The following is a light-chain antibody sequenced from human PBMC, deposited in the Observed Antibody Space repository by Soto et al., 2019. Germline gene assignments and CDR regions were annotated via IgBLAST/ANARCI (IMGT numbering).Light chain of an antibody. Sequence: EIVLTKSPGTLSLSPGDSATLSCRASQTVSFIYLAWYQQKPGQAPRLLIYVASSRATGIPDRFSGSESGTDFTLTISRLEPEDFAVYHCQQYGSSPLTLGGGTKVEIK. CDR2: VAS. V-gene: IGKV3-20*01. J-gene: IGKJ4*01. CDR1: QTVSFIY. CDR3: QQYGSSPLT.